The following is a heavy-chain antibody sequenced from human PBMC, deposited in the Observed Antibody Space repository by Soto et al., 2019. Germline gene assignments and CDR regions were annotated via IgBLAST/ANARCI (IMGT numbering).Heavy chain of an antibody. Sequence: PGGSLRLSCSASGFTCSSYNMNWVRQAPGKSLEWVSSISSSSSYIYYADSVKGRFTISSDHSKNPLYPQLNSLRAEDTAVYYCAKDTYYHDTTAFYIFASWGQGTLVTVSS. CDR3: AKDTYYHDTTAFYIFAS. D-gene: IGHD3-22*01. J-gene: IGHJ4*02. V-gene: IGHV3-21*01. CDR1: GFTCSSYN. CDR2: ISSSSSYI.